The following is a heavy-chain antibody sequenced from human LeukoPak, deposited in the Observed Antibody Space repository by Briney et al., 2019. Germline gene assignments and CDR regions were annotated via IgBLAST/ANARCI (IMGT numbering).Heavy chain of an antibody. CDR3: AKGVTPVISLQFFDY. CDR1: GFTFSNYG. V-gene: IGHV3-23*01. CDR2: ISGSGLNT. D-gene: IGHD4-17*01. J-gene: IGHJ4*02. Sequence: GGSLRLSCAASGFTFSNYGVSWVRQAPGKGLEWVSSISGSGLNTYYADSVKGRFTISRDKSKNTLYLQMNSLRAEDTAVYYCAKGVTPVISLQFFDYWGQGTLITVSS.